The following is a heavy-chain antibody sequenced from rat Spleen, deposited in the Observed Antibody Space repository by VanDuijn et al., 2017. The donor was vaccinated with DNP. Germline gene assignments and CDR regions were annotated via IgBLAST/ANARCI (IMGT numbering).Heavy chain of an antibody. CDR2: ITYDGGST. Sequence: EVQLVESGGGLVQPGRSLKLSCAASGFTFSAYYMAWVRQAPAKGLEWVAYITYDGGSTYYRDSVQGRFTISRDNAKSTLYLQMARLRSEDMATXXCAXXXYNXXGGXXXWGQGTXXTVSS. CDR1: GFTFSAYY. CDR3: AXXXYNXXGGXXX. D-gene: IGHD1-10*01. J-gene: IGHJ3*01. V-gene: IGHV5-20*01.